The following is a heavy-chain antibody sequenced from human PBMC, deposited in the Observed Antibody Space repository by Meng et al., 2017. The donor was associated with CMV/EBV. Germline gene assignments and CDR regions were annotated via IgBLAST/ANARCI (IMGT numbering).Heavy chain of an antibody. CDR3: AHHSYSSSFVPSHDY. J-gene: IGHJ4*02. CDR1: GVTFSSYS. CDR2: ISSSSSYI. D-gene: IGHD6-13*01. Sequence: GESLKISCAASGVTFSSYSMNWVRQAPGKGLEWVSSISSSSSYIYYTDSVKGRFTISRDNSKNTLYLQMNSLRAEDTAVYYCAHHSYSSSFVPSHDYWGQGTLVTVSS. V-gene: IGHV3-21*04.